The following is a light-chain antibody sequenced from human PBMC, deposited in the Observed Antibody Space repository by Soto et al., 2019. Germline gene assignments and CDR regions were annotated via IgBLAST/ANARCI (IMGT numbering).Light chain of an antibody. CDR3: CSYAGSNISLI. V-gene: IGLV2-23*02. CDR1: SSDVGNYNF. CDR2: EVS. J-gene: IGLJ1*01. Sequence: QSVLTQPASVSGSPGQSITVSCTGTSSDVGNYNFVSWYQQHPGKAPKLMIYEVSKRPSGVSNRFSGSKSGNTASLTISGLRAEDEADYYCCSYAGSNISLIFGTGTKVTVL.